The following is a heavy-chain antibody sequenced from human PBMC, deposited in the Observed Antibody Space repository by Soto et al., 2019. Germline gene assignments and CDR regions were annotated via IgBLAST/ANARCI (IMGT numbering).Heavy chain of an antibody. Sequence: GGSLRLSCEASGFSFMNYAMTWVRQAPGKGLDWVSGISASGATSYYADSVKGRFTISRDNSKNTLYLQMNSLRVDDTAVYYCATHVVMWYYDVLTGSQDNWFDPWGQGTLVTVSS. J-gene: IGHJ5*02. CDR1: GFSFMNYA. CDR3: ATHVVMWYYDVLTGSQDNWFDP. V-gene: IGHV3-23*01. D-gene: IGHD3-9*01. CDR2: ISASGATS.